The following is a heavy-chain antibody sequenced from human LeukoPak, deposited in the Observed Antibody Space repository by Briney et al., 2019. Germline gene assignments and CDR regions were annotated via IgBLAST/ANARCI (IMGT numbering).Heavy chain of an antibody. CDR3: ARGCGIQVWTPLFDY. CDR2: INPSGGTT. V-gene: IGHV1-46*01. Sequence: ASVKVSCKASGYTFTSYYVHWVRQAPGQGLEWMGIINPSGGTTSCAQKFQGRVTMTRDTSTSTVYMELSSLRSEDTAVYYCARGCGIQVWTPLFDYWGQGTLVAVSS. D-gene: IGHD5-18*01. CDR1: GYTFTSYY. J-gene: IGHJ4*02.